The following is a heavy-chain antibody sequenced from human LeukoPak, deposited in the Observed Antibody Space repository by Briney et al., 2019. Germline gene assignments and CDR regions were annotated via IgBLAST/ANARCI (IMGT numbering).Heavy chain of an antibody. V-gene: IGHV1-24*01. CDR1: GYTLTELS. J-gene: IGHJ6*03. CDR3: ATGNTRTSAITVYYYYMDV. D-gene: IGHD1-7*01. Sequence: ASVKVSCKVSGYTLTELSMHWVRQAPGKGLEWMGGFDPEDGETIYAQKFQGRVTKTEDTSTDTAYMELSSLRSEDTAVYYCATGNTRTSAITVYYYYMDVWGKGTTVTVSS. CDR2: FDPEDGET.